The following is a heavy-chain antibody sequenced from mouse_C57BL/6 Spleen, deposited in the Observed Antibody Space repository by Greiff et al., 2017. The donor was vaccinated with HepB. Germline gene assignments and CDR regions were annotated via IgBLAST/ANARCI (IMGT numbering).Heavy chain of an antibody. J-gene: IGHJ2*01. D-gene: IGHD2-4*01. Sequence: EVQLQESGPGLVKPSQSLSLTCSVTGYSITSGYYWNWIRQFPGNNLEWMGYISYDGSNNYNPSLKNRISITRDTSKNQFFLKLNSVTTEDTATYYCASYYDYPFDYWGQGTTLTVSS. CDR2: ISYDGSN. CDR1: GYSITSGYY. V-gene: IGHV3-6*01. CDR3: ASYYDYPFDY.